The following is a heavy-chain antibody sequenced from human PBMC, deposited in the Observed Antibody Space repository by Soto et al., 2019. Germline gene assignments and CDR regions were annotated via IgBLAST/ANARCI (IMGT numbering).Heavy chain of an antibody. CDR2: INPNSGGT. D-gene: IGHD2-15*01. CDR3: ARGPPTVVVAATPLYGMDV. V-gene: IGHV1-2*02. J-gene: IGHJ6*02. Sequence: ASVKVSCKASGYTFTGYYMHWVRQAPGQGLEWMGWINPNSGGTNYAQKFQGRVTMTRGTSISTAYMELSRLRSDDTAVYYCARGPPTVVVAATPLYGMDVWGQGTTVTVSS. CDR1: GYTFTGYY.